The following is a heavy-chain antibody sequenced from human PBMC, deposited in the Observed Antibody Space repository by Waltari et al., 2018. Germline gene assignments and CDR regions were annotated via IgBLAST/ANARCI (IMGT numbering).Heavy chain of an antibody. Sequence: QEQLVQSGAEVKKPGSSVKVSCKASGGTCSSDALRWVRQAPGQGLEWMGGIIPILGIANYAQKFQGRVTITADKSTSTAYMELSSLRSEDTAVYYCAKGELTTHFPLDYWGQGTLVTVSS. CDR2: IIPILGIA. D-gene: IGHD1-26*01. V-gene: IGHV1-69*10. J-gene: IGHJ4*02. CDR3: AKGELTTHFPLDY. CDR1: GGTCSSDA.